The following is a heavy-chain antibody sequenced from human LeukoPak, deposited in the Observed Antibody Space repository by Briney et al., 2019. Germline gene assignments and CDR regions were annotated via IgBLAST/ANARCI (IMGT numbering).Heavy chain of an antibody. D-gene: IGHD5-12*01. J-gene: IGHJ4*02. Sequence: GASVKVSCKASGYTFTAHYIHWVRQAPGQCFEWMGWINPNSGGPNYAQKFQGRVTMTRGTSISTAYMELRRLRSDDTAVYYCARDLISGYDSVTAMSFDYWGQGTLVTVSS. CDR3: ARDLISGYDSVTAMSFDY. CDR2: INPNSGGP. CDR1: GYTFTAHY. V-gene: IGHV1-2*02.